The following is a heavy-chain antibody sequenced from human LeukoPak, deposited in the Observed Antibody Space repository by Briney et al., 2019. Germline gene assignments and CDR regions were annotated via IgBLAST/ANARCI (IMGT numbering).Heavy chain of an antibody. CDR3: ARDRSDAAQGANMDV. D-gene: IGHD6-25*01. CDR2: ISSSGGTI. CDR1: GFTFSDYY. Sequence: GGSLRLSCAASGFTFSDYYMSWIRQAPGKGLEWISYISSSGGTIYYADSVKGRLTISRDNAKNSLYLQMNSLRAEDTAVYYCARDRSDAAQGANMDVWGKGTTVTVSS. V-gene: IGHV3-11*01. J-gene: IGHJ6*03.